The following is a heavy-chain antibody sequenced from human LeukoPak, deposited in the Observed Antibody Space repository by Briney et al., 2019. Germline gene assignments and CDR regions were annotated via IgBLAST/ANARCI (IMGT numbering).Heavy chain of an antibody. CDR3: ARHYPSNWGYFDY. Sequence: PSETPSLTCAAYGGSFSGYYWSWIRQPPGKGLEWIGEINHSGSTYYNPSLKSRVTISVDTSKNQFSLKLSSVTAADTAVYYCARHYPSNWGYFDYWGQGTLVTVSS. CDR1: GGSFSGYY. CDR2: INHSGST. V-gene: IGHV4-34*01. J-gene: IGHJ4*02. D-gene: IGHD7-27*01.